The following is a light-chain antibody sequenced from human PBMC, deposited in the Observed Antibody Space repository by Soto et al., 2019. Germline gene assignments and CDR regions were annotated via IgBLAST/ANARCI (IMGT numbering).Light chain of an antibody. CDR2: DAS. V-gene: IGKV1-5*01. CDR3: QQYKSAGT. J-gene: IGKJ1*01. Sequence: EIRMTQSPSTLSASVGERATLTCRASQSISSWLAWYQQKPGKAPKLLIYDASSLESGVPSRFSGSGSGTEFTLTISSLQPDDFATYYCQQYKSAGTFGQGTKVDIK. CDR1: QSISSW.